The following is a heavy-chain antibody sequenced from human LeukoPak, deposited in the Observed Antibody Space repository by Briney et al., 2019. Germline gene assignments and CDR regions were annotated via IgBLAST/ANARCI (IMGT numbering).Heavy chain of an antibody. Sequence: GGSLRLSCVASGFTFSSYNMNWVRQAPGKGLEWVPCISDRSNYVYYADSVKGRFIISRDNAKNSLYLELNSLRAEDTAVYHCVRDSDTYGDHTTRRFDSWGQGTLVTVSS. V-gene: IGHV3-21*01. D-gene: IGHD4-17*01. CDR2: ISDRSNYV. CDR3: VRDSDTYGDHTTRRFDS. CDR1: GFTFSSYN. J-gene: IGHJ4*02.